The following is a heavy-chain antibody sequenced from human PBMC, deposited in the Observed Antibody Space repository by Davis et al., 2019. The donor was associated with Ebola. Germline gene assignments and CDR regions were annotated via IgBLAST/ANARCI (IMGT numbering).Heavy chain of an antibody. CDR2: IWYNGSNK. CDR3: ARVGTVTRTRVNAFDI. CDR1: GFTFSSYG. D-gene: IGHD4-17*01. J-gene: IGHJ3*02. Sequence: GESLKISCAASGFTFSSYGMHWVRQAPGQGLEWVAVIWYNGSNKYYADSVKGRFTITRENSKNTQYLQMNSLGTEDKAVYYCARVGTVTRTRVNAFDIWGQGTMVTVSS. V-gene: IGHV3-33*08.